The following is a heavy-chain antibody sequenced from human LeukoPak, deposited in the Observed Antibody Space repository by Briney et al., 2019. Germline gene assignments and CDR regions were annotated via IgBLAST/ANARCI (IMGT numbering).Heavy chain of an antibody. D-gene: IGHD6-19*01. CDR3: AKAAAGQGGSSGWYYFDY. V-gene: IGHV3-9*01. Sequence: GGSLRLSCAASGFTFDDYAMHWVRQAPGKGLEWVSGISWNSGSIGYADSVKGRFTISRDNAKNSLYLQMNSLRAEDTALYYCAKAAAGQGGSSGWYYFDYWGQGTLVTVSS. J-gene: IGHJ4*02. CDR2: ISWNSGSI. CDR1: GFTFDDYA.